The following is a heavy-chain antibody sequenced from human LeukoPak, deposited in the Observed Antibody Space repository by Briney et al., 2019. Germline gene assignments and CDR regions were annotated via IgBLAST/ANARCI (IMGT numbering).Heavy chain of an antibody. CDR1: GFTLNEYA. V-gene: IGHV3-9*01. D-gene: IGHD3-10*01. Sequence: PGGSLRLSCAASGFTLNEYAMHWVRQAPGKGLEWVSSISWNSDSIAYADSVRGRFTISRDNAKTSLYLQMNSLRPGDTALYYCTKDKGIINGFYYFDSWGQGTLVAVSS. J-gene: IGHJ4*02. CDR3: TKDKGIINGFYYFDS. CDR2: ISWNSDSI.